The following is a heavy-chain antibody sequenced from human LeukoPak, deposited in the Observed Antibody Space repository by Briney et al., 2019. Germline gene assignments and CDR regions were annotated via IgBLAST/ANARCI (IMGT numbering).Heavy chain of an antibody. CDR3: ARDARDSGSSNYYYYGMDV. V-gene: IGHV3-33*01. CDR1: GFTFSSYG. CDR2: IWYDGGNK. Sequence: PGGSLRLSCAASGFTFSSYGMHWVRQAPGKGLEWVAVIWYDGGNKYYADSVKGRFTISRDNSKNTLYLQMNSLRAEDTAVYYCARDARDSGSSNYYYYGMDVWGQGTTVTVSS. D-gene: IGHD1-26*01. J-gene: IGHJ6*02.